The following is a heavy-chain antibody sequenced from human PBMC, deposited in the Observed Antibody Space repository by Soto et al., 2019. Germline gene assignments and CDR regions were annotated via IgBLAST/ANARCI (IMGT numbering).Heavy chain of an antibody. V-gene: IGHV1-2*02. CDR1: GYTFSDYY. CDR2: ISPTSGGA. CDR3: ARWHRGLRCHLDS. D-gene: IGHD2-8*01. J-gene: IGHJ5*01. Sequence: ASVKVSCKATGYTFSDYYIPWVRQAPGQGLEYRGWISPTSGGAAYAQKFRGRVTMTRDTSGKLAYLHLSSLKSDDTAVYFCARWHRGLRCHLDSWG.